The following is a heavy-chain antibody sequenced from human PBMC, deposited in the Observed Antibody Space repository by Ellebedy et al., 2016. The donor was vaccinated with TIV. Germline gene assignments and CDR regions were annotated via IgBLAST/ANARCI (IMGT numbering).Heavy chain of an antibody. CDR1: GFTLSDYA. J-gene: IGHJ4*02. Sequence: GGSLRLXXVASGFTLSDYAMNWLRQAPGKGLEWVSSIRSSTSYRYYADSVEGRFTLSRDSAKNSLYLQMNSLRADDTAVYYCARDRKAERGVTLDSWGQGTLVIVSS. CDR3: ARDRKAERGVTLDS. CDR2: IRSSTSYR. V-gene: IGHV3-21*01. D-gene: IGHD3-10*01.